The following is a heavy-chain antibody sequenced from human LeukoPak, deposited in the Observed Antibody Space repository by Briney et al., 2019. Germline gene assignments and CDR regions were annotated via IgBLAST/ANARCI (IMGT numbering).Heavy chain of an antibody. J-gene: IGHJ4*02. CDR3: TTKTGYYGDYFDY. D-gene: IGHD4-17*01. CDR1: GFTFSNAW. V-gene: IGHV3-15*01. Sequence: GGSLRLSCAASGFTFSNAWMSWVRQAPGKGLEWVGRIKSKTDGGTTDYTAPVKGRFTISRDDSKNTLYLQMNSLKTEDTAVYYCTTKTGYYGDYFDYWGQGTLVTVSS. CDR2: IKSKTDGGTT.